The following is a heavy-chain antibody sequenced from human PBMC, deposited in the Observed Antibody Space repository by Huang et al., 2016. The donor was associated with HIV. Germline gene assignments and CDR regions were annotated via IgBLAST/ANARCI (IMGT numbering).Heavy chain of an antibody. CDR1: GGSVSSGSYY. Sequence: QVQLQESGPGLVKPSETLSLTCTVSGGSVSSGSYYWSWIRQPPGKGLEWIGYIYYSGSTNYNPSLKSRVTISVDTSKNHFSLKLSSVTAADTAVYYCARDTPLGATTGFDYWGQGTLVTVSS. J-gene: IGHJ4*02. D-gene: IGHD1-26*01. V-gene: IGHV4-61*01. CDR2: IYYSGST. CDR3: ARDTPLGATTGFDY.